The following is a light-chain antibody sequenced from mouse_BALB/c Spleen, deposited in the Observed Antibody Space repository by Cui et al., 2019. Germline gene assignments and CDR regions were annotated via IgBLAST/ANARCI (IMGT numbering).Light chain of an antibody. J-gene: IGKJ2*01. V-gene: IGKV6-15*01. Sequence: DIVMTQTQKFMSTSVGDRVSVTCQASQNVGTNVAWYQQKPGQSPKALIYSASYRYSGVPDRFTGSGSGTDFTLTISNVQSEDVAEYFCQQYNGYPYTFGGGTKLEIK. CDR2: SAS. CDR1: QNVGTN. CDR3: QQYNGYPYT.